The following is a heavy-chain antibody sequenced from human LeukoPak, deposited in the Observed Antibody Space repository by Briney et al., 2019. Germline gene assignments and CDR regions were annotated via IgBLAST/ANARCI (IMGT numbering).Heavy chain of an antibody. CDR3: AAFKIYGSGSYYRQKFDY. D-gene: IGHD3-10*01. CDR1: GYTFTGYY. Sequence: ASVKVSCKASGYTFTGYYMHWVRQAPGQGLEWMGWINPNSGGTNYAQKFQGRVTMTEDTSTDTAYMELSSLRSEDTAVYYCAAFKIYGSGSYYRQKFDYWGQGTLVTVSS. V-gene: IGHV1-2*02. CDR2: INPNSGGT. J-gene: IGHJ4*02.